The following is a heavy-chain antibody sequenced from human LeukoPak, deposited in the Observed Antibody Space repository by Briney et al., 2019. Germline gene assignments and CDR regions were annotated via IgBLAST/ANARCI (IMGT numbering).Heavy chain of an antibody. V-gene: IGHV3-7*01. CDR2: IKEDVSEK. CDR3: ASGRQLGY. D-gene: IGHD6-13*01. Sequence: GGSLSLSCAASGFTFSNYWMSWVRQAPGKGLEWLANIKEDVSEKYYVDSVKGRFTISRDNARNSLYLQMNSLRAEDTAVYYCASGRQLGYWGQGTLVTVSS. J-gene: IGHJ4*02. CDR1: GFTFSNYW.